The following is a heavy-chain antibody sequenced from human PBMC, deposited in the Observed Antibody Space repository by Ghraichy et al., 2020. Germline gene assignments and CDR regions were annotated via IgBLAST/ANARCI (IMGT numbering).Heavy chain of an antibody. V-gene: IGHV3-74*01. D-gene: IGHD1-26*01. J-gene: IGHJ4*02. CDR2: VNSDGSTR. CDR1: GFTFSSYW. CDR3: ARERRSSGTYEAY. Sequence: GGSLRLSCAASGFTFSSYWMYWVRQAPGKGLVWVSRVNSDGSTRDYADFVKGRFTISRDNAKDTLYLQINSLRPEDTGVYFCARERRSSGTYEAYWGRGTLVTVSS.